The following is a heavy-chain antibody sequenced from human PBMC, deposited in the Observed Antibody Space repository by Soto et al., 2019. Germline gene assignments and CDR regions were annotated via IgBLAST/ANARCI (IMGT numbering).Heavy chain of an antibody. J-gene: IGHJ4*02. D-gene: IGHD6-13*01. CDR2: ISDDGITK. CDR3: ARAESSSWYNLDC. V-gene: IGHV3-30-3*01. Sequence: VQLVESGGDVVQPGRSLRLSCAASGFTFSTYAMHWVRQAPAKGLEWVAVISDDGITKHHADSLKGRFTISRDNFKNTLYLQMNSLRAEDTAMYYCARAESSSWYNLDCWGQGTLVTVSS. CDR1: GFTFSTYA.